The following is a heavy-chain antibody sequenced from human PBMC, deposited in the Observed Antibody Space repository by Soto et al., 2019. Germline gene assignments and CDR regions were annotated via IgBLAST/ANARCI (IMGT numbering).Heavy chain of an antibody. V-gene: IGHV1-3*05. CDR2: INAGNGNT. Sequence: QVQLVQSGAEEKKPGASVKVSCKASGYTFTSYAMHWVRQAPGQRLEWMGWINAGNGNTKYSQKFQGRVTITRDTTASTAYMDLGSLRSEDTAVYYCAMGTPVGFDPWGQGTLVTVSS. CDR3: AMGTPVGFDP. CDR1: GYTFTSYA. J-gene: IGHJ5*02.